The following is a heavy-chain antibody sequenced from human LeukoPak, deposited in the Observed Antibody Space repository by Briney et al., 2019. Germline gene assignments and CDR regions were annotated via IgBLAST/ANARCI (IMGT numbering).Heavy chain of an antibody. J-gene: IGHJ4*02. V-gene: IGHV1-18*01. CDR1: GYTFISYG. D-gene: IGHD3-10*01. CDR2: ISAYNGNT. Sequence: ASVKVSCKASGYTFISYGISWVRQAPGQGLEWMGWISAYNGNTNYAQKFQGRVTMTRDTSTSTVYLELSSLRSEDTAVYYCVREFSGGLFDYWGQGTLVTVSS. CDR3: VREFSGGLFDY.